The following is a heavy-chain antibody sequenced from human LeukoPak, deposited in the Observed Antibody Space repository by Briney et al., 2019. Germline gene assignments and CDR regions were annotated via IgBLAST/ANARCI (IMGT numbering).Heavy chain of an antibody. CDR2: INHSGST. CDR3: ARSYDSSGYYPYYFDY. CDR1: GGSFSGYY. Sequence: SETLSLTCAVYGGSFSGYYWSWIRQPPGKGLEWIGEINHSGSTNYNPSLKSRVTISVDTSKNQFSLKLSSVTAADTAVYYCARSYDSSGYYPYYFDYRGQGTLVTVSS. D-gene: IGHD3-22*01. V-gene: IGHV4-34*01. J-gene: IGHJ4*02.